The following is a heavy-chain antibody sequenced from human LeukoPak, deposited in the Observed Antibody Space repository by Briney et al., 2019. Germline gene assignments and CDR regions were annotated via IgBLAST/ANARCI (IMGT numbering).Heavy chain of an antibody. V-gene: IGHV4-59*01. CDR3: ARGKEVNWFDP. Sequence: PSETLSLTCTVSGGSISSYYWSWIRQPPGKGLEWIGYIYYSGSTNYNPSLKSRVTISVDTPKNQFSLKLSSVTAADTAVYYCARGKEVNWFDPWGQGTLVTVSS. CDR2: IYYSGST. CDR1: GGSISSYY. J-gene: IGHJ5*02.